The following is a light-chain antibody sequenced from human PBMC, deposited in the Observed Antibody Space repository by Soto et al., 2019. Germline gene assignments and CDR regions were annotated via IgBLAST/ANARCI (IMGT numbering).Light chain of an antibody. CDR3: QHYDGTSQFT. V-gene: IGKV3-20*01. Sequence: EIVLTQSPVALSLSPGERATLSCRASQTVSSSSLAWYQQKPGQAPRLFIYGTSSRAAGVPDRFSGRGSGTDFTLTISRLEAEDFAVYHCQHYDGTSQFTFGPGTKVDIK. CDR2: GTS. J-gene: IGKJ3*01. CDR1: QTVSSSS.